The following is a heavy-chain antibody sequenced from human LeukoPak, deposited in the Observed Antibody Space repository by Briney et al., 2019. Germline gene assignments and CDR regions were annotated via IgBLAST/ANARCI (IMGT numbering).Heavy chain of an antibody. CDR3: AKGLAAAGIDY. CDR1: GFTFDDYA. D-gene: IGHD6-13*01. V-gene: IGHV3-9*01. Sequence: PGRSLRLSCAASGFTFDDYAMHWVRQAPGKGMEWVSGISWDGSSIGYADSVKGRFTISRDNSKNSLYLQMNSLRAKDTALYYCAKGLAAAGIDYWGQGTLVTVSS. CDR2: ISWDGSSI. J-gene: IGHJ4*02.